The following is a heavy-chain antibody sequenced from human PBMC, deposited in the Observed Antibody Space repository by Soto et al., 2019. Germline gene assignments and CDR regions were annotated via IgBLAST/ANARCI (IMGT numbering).Heavy chain of an antibody. Sequence: QVQLVESGGGLVKPGGSLRLSCAASGFTFGGYYFNWIRQAPGKGLEWISYISSSSSYTNYADSVKGRFTISRDNAKNTLYLEMKSLRADDTAVYYCARDRSRVVTAFDSWGRGTLVTVSS. J-gene: IGHJ4*02. CDR3: ARDRSRVVTAFDS. V-gene: IGHV3-11*06. D-gene: IGHD2-21*02. CDR1: GFTFGGYY. CDR2: ISSSSSYT.